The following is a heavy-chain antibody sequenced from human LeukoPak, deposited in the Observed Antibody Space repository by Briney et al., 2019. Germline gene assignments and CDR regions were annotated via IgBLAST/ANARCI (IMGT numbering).Heavy chain of an antibody. Sequence: PGGSLRPSCAASGFTVISNYMSWVRQAPGKGLEWGSVIFSGGGTYYADSVKGRFTISRDNSKDTLYLQMNSLRAEDTAVYYCARETRLLWFGEIGYFDYWGQGTLVTVSS. D-gene: IGHD3-10*01. J-gene: IGHJ4*02. CDR2: IFSGGGT. CDR1: GFTVISNY. V-gene: IGHV3-53*01. CDR3: ARETRLLWFGEIGYFDY.